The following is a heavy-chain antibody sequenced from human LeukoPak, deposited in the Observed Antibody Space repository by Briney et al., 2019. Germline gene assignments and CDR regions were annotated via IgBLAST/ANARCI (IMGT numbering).Heavy chain of an antibody. CDR2: INPSGDSS. CDR3: ARDGDASGRSWFDP. D-gene: IGHD3-10*01. CDR1: GNTFTRNY. Sequence: GASVKVSCKASGNTFTRNYMHWVRQAPGQGLEWMGIINPSGDSSSYAQKFQGRVTLTGDTSTSTVYMELTSLRSDDTAVYYCARDGDASGRSWFDPWGQGTLVTVSS. V-gene: IGHV1-46*01. J-gene: IGHJ5*02.